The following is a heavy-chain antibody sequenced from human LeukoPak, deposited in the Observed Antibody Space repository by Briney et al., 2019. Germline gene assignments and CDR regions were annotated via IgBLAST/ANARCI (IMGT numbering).Heavy chain of an antibody. D-gene: IGHD4-17*01. V-gene: IGHV4-31*03. CDR2: NYYSGST. J-gene: IGHJ4*02. Sequence: SQTLSLTCTVSGGSISSSGYYWHWIRQHPGKGVEGIGYNYYSGSTYYNPSLTSRVTISVDTSKTQFSLKLSSVTAADTAVYYCARADYGGVGGDYWGQGTLVTVSS. CDR1: GGSISSSGYY. CDR3: ARADYGGVGGDY.